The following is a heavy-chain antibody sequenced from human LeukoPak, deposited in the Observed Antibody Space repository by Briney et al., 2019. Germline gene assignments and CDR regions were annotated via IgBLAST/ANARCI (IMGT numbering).Heavy chain of an antibody. Sequence: SVKVSCKASGYTFTSYGISWVRQAPGQGLEWMGWISAYNGNTNYAQKLQGRVTMTTDTSTSTAYMELSSLRSDDTAVYYCARSAIFGVVIPPYFDYWGQGTLVTVSS. CDR1: GYTFTSYG. D-gene: IGHD3-3*01. V-gene: IGHV1-18*01. J-gene: IGHJ4*02. CDR3: ARSAIFGVVIPPYFDY. CDR2: ISAYNGNT.